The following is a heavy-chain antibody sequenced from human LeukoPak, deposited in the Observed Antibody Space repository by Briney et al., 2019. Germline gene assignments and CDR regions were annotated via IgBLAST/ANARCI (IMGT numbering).Heavy chain of an antibody. CDR2: INPNSGGT. D-gene: IGHD1-26*01. Sequence: ASVKVPCKASGYTFTRYYLHWVRQAPGQGREGMGWINPNSGGTNYVQKFQGRVTMTRDTSISTAYMELSRLKSDDTAVYYCAREGTGYSGSYYDAFDYWGQGTLVTVSS. J-gene: IGHJ4*02. V-gene: IGHV1-2*02. CDR3: AREGTGYSGSYYDAFDY. CDR1: GYTFTRYY.